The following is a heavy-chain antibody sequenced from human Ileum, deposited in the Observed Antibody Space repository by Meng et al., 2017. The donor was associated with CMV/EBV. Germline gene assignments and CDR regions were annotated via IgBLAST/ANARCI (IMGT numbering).Heavy chain of an antibody. CDR3: ARDSGEYSSSSVYYYYGMDV. Sequence: GESLKISCAASGFTVSSNYMSWVRQAPGKGLEWVSVIYSGGSTYYADSVKGRFTISRDNSKNTLYLQMNSLRAEDTAVYYCARDSGEYSSSSVYYYYGMDVWGQGTTVTVSS. CDR2: IYSGGST. V-gene: IGHV3-53*01. D-gene: IGHD6-6*01. CDR1: GFTVSSNY. J-gene: IGHJ6*02.